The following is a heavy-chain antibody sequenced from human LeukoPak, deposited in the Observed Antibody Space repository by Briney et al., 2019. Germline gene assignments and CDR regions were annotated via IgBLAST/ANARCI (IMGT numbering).Heavy chain of an antibody. CDR1: GGSISSSNYY. J-gene: IGHJ3*02. CDR3: ARQLPMTTVTTGRTFDI. D-gene: IGHD4-17*01. Sequence: SETLSLTCTVSGGSISSSNYYWGWIRQPPGKGLEWIGSIHYSGSTYHNPSLKSRVTISVDTSKNQFSLKLNSVTAADTAVYYCARQLPMTTVTTGRTFDIWGQGTLVTVSS. V-gene: IGHV4-39*01. CDR2: IHYSGST.